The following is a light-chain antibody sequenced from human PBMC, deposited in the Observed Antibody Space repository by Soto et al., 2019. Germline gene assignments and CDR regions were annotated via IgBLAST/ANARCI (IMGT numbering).Light chain of an antibody. V-gene: IGKV3-20*01. CDR2: GAS. Sequence: IVVTQSPGTLSLTPGERATLSCRASQSVSSSYLAWYQQKPGQAPRLRIYGASSRATGIPDRFSGSGSGTDFTLTISRLEPEDSAVYYCQQYGSSPPFTFGPGTRVDIK. CDR3: QQYGSSPPFT. CDR1: QSVSSSY. J-gene: IGKJ3*01.